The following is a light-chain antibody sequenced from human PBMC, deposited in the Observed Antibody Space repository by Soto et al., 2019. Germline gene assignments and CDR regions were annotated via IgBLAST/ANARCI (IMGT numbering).Light chain of an antibody. CDR3: QHYNNWPRT. CDR1: QSVSSN. CDR2: GAS. V-gene: IGKV3-15*01. J-gene: IGKJ1*01. Sequence: EIVMTHSPATLSVSPGERATLSCRASQSVSSNLAWYQQKPGQVPRLLIFGASIRASGIPARFSGSGSGTEFALTISSLQSEDFAVYYCQHYNNWPRTFGQGTKVDIK.